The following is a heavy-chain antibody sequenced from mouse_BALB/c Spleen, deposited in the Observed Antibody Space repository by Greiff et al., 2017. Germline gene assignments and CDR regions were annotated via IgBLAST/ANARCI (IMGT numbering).Heavy chain of an antibody. Sequence: QVQLQQSGAELVRPGTSVKVSCKASGYAFTNYLIEWVKQRPGQGLEWIGVINPGSGGTNYNEKFKGKATLTADKSSSTAYMQLSSLTSDDSAVYFCARGYGYYYAMDYWGQGTSVTGSS. CDR3: ARGYGYYYAMDY. J-gene: IGHJ4*01. CDR2: INPGSGGT. CDR1: GYAFTNYL. V-gene: IGHV1-54*01. D-gene: IGHD1-2*01.